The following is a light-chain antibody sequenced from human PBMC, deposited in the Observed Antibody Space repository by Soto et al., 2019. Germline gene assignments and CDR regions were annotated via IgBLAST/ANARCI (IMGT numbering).Light chain of an antibody. CDR3: CSYAGSSTWV. J-gene: IGLJ3*02. CDR1: SSDIGTFNL. V-gene: IGLV2-23*01. Sequence: QSALTQPASVSGSPGQSITISCTGTSSDIGTFNLVSWYRRHPGKAPKLMIYEDNKRPSGVSNRFSGSKSGNTASLTISGLQAEDEADYYCCSYAGSSTWVFGGGTKVTVL. CDR2: EDN.